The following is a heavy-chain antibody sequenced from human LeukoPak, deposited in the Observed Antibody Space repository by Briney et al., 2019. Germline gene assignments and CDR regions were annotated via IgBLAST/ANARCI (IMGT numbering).Heavy chain of an antibody. J-gene: IGHJ4*02. CDR3: ARDRRYCSSTSCYRVDY. CDR1: GFTVSSNS. Sequence: GGSLRLSCTVSGFTVSSNSMSWVRQAPGKGLEWVSFIYSDNTHYSDSVKGRFTISRDNSKNTLYLQMNSLRAEDTAVYYCARDRRYCSSTSCYRVDYWGQGTLVTVSS. CDR2: IYSDNT. D-gene: IGHD2-2*01. V-gene: IGHV3-53*01.